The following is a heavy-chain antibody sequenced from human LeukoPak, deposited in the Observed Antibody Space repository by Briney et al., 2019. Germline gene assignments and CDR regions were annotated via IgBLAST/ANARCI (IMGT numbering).Heavy chain of an antibody. J-gene: IGHJ4*02. D-gene: IGHD5/OR15-5a*01. CDR1: GFTFSSYS. CDR3: ARDWSNDY. CDR2: ISGSSSTI. V-gene: IGHV3-48*01. Sequence: GGSLRLSCAASGFTFSSYSMNWVRQAPGKGLEWVSYISGSSSTIYYADSVKGRFTISRDNAKNSLYLQMNSLRAEDTAVYYCARDWSNDYWGQGTLVTVSS.